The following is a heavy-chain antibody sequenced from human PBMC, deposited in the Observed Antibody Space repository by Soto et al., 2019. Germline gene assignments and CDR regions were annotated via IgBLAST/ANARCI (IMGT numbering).Heavy chain of an antibody. Sequence: EVQLVESGGGLVRPGGSLRLSCAASGFTFSYYWMHWVRQAPGKGLVWVSRIHSDGSSTTYADFVKGRFIISRDNARSAGEVQMISVRAEYTSVYYCAWVGRGAFDRCGQGAVVTVSS. CDR2: IHSDGSST. J-gene: IGHJ3*01. D-gene: IGHD1-26*01. V-gene: IGHV3-74*01. CDR1: GFTFSYYW. CDR3: AWVGRGAFDR.